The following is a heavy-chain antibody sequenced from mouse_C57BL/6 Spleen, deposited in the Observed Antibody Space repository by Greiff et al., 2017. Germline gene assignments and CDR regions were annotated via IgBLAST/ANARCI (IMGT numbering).Heavy chain of an antibody. CDR2: IYPSDSET. Sequence: VQLQQPGAELVRPGSSVKLSCKASGYTFTSYWMDWVKQRPGQGLEWIGNIYPSDSETHYNQKFKDKATLTVDKSSSTAYMQLSSLTSEDSAVYYCARHSLYAMDYWGQGTSVTVSS. V-gene: IGHV1-61*01. CDR1: GYTFTSYW. CDR3: ARHSLYAMDY. J-gene: IGHJ4*01.